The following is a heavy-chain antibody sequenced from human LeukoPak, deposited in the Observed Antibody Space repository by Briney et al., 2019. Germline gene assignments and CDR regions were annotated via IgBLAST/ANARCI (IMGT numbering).Heavy chain of an antibody. Sequence: QPGGSLRLSCAASGFTFSSYSMTWVRQAPGKGLEWVSYISSSSSTIYYADSVKGRFTISRENAKNSLYLQMNSLRAGDTAVYYCARDYTTRIFGVVSNYGMDVWGQGTTVTVSS. J-gene: IGHJ6*02. CDR1: GFTFSSYS. V-gene: IGHV3-48*01. CDR3: ARDYTTRIFGVVSNYGMDV. CDR2: ISSSSSTI. D-gene: IGHD3-3*01.